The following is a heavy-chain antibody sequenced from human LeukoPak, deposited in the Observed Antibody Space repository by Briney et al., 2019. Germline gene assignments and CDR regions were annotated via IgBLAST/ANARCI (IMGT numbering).Heavy chain of an antibody. Sequence: GGSLRLSCAASGFTFNRDWTAWVRQAPGKGLEWVANIKEDGSEKNYVDSVKGRFTISRDDARNSLYLQMSSLRAEDTAVYYCARDPTRYLRYGYFDYWGQGTMVTVSS. J-gene: IGHJ4*02. V-gene: IGHV3-7*01. CDR1: GFTFNRDW. D-gene: IGHD3-9*01. CDR3: ARDPTRYLRYGYFDY. CDR2: IKEDGSEK.